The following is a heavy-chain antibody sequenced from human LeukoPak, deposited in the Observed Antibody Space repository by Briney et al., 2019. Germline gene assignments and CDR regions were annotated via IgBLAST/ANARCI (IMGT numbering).Heavy chain of an antibody. V-gene: IGHV3-23*01. J-gene: IGHJ3*02. CDR1: AITFSTYA. Sequence: PGGSLRLSCAASAITFSTYAMSWVRQAPGKGLECVSVISGSGGSTYYADSVKGRFTISRDNSKNTLYLQMNSLRAEDTAVYYCAKDLEATLRFLEWLFDAFDIWGQGTMVTVSS. CDR2: ISGSGGST. CDR3: AKDLEATLRFLEWLFDAFDI. D-gene: IGHD3-3*01.